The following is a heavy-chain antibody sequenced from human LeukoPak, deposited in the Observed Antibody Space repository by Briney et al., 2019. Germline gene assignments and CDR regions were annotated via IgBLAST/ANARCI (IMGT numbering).Heavy chain of an antibody. Sequence: SETLSLTCAVYGGSFSGYYWSWIRQPPGKGLEWIGEINHSGSTNYNPSLKSRVTISVDTSKNQFSLKLSSVTAADTAVYYCARGPATAGYSGGWYFPFDYWGQGTLVTVSS. D-gene: IGHD6-19*01. J-gene: IGHJ4*02. V-gene: IGHV4-34*01. CDR2: INHSGST. CDR1: GGSFSGYY. CDR3: ARGPATAGYSGGWYFPFDY.